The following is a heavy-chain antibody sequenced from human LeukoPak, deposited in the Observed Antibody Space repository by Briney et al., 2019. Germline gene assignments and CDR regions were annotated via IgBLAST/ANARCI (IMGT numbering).Heavy chain of an antibody. Sequence: PSETLSLTCAVSGYSISSGYYWGWIRQPPGKGLEWIGSIYHSGSTYYNPSLKSRVTISVDTSKNQFFLKLSSVTAADTAVYYCARHFYDSSGYYHYYFDYWGQGTLVTVSS. CDR2: IYHSGST. CDR3: ARHFYDSSGYYHYYFDY. D-gene: IGHD3-22*01. J-gene: IGHJ4*02. CDR1: GYSISSGYY. V-gene: IGHV4-38-2*01.